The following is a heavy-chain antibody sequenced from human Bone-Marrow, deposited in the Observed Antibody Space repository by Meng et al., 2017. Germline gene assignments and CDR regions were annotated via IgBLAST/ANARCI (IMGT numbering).Heavy chain of an antibody. V-gene: IGHV1-69*06. D-gene: IGHD3-22*01. J-gene: IGHJ4*02. CDR3: ARAGYYDSSGYFDY. Sequence: SVKVSCKASGGTFSSYAISWVRQAPGQGLEGMGGIIPIFGTANYAQKFQGRVMITADKATSTAYMELSSLRSEDTAVYYCARAGYYDSSGYFDYWGQGTLVTVSS. CDR2: IIPIFGTA. CDR1: GGTFSSYA.